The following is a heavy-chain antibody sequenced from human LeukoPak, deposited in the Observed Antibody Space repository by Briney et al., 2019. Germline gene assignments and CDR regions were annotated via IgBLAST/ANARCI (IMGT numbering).Heavy chain of an antibody. J-gene: IGHJ4*02. CDR3: ASPSGASTW. CDR1: GASISRGPW. Sequence: SETLSLTCAVSGASISRGPWWSWVRQPPGKGLEWIGDILHSGSTNYNPSLKSRVTISIDKSKNQFSLKLTSVTAADTAVYYCASPSGASTWWGQGTLVTASS. V-gene: IGHV4-4*02. D-gene: IGHD2-15*01. CDR2: ILHSGST.